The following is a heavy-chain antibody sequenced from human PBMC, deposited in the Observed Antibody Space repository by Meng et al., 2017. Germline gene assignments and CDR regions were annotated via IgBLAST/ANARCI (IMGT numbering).Heavy chain of an antibody. J-gene: IGHJ4*02. CDR2: IYYSGST. D-gene: IGHD2-15*01. V-gene: IGHV4-61*01. CDR1: GGSVSSGSSY. CDR3: ARDCSGGSCYSIGV. Sequence: QVRLEESGPGLVRPSETLSLTCTVSGGSVSSGSSYWSWIRQPPGKGLEWIGYIYYSGSTNYNPSLKSRVTISVDTSKNQFSLKLSSVTAADTAVYYCARDCSGGSCYSIGVWGQGTLVTVSS.